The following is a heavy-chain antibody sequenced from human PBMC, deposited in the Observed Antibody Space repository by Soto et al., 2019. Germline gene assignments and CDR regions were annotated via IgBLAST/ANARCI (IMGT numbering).Heavy chain of an antibody. CDR3: AKLRFLAWKYYYGMEV. CDR2: ISYDGSNK. J-gene: IGHJ6*02. CDR1: GFTFSSYG. V-gene: IGHV3-30*18. D-gene: IGHD3-3*01. Sequence: GGSLRLSCAASGFTFSSYGMHWARQAPGKGLEWVAVISYDGSNKYYADSVKGRFTISRDNSKNTLYLQMNSLRAEDTAVYYCAKLRFLAWKYYYGMEVWGQGTTVTVSS.